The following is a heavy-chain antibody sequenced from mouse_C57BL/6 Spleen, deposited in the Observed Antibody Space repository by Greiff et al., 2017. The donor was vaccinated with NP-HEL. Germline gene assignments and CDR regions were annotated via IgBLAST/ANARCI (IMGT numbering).Heavy chain of an antibody. CDR3: AKRDDYDFAY. D-gene: IGHD2-4*01. CDR1: GYTFTSYG. CDR2: IYPRSGNT. V-gene: IGHV1-81*01. Sequence: QVQLKQSGAELARPGASVKLSCKASGYTFTSYGISWVKQRTGQGLEWIGEIYPRSGNTYYNEKFKGKATLTADKSSSTAYMELRSLTSEDSAVYFCAKRDDYDFAYWGQGTLVTVSA. J-gene: IGHJ3*01.